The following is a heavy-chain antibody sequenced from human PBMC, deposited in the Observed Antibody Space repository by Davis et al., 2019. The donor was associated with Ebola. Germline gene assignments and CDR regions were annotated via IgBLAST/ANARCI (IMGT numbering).Heavy chain of an antibody. Sequence: PSETLSLTCAISGDSVSSGGWNWIRQSPSRGLEWLGRTYYSSKWYNDYAVSVKSRITINPDTSKNQFSLQLKSVTAEDTDLYYCARGGLRGGMDVWGEGTTVIVSS. V-gene: IGHV6-1*01. CDR3: ARGGLRGGMDV. D-gene: IGHD5-18*01. CDR2: TYYSSKWYN. CDR1: GDSVSSGG. J-gene: IGHJ6*04.